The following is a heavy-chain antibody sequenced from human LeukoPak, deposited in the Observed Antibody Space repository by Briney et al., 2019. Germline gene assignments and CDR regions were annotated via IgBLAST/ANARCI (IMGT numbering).Heavy chain of an antibody. CDR2: ITSGLTYI. J-gene: IGHJ6*02. CDR1: GFTFKTYT. V-gene: IGHV3-21*01. Sequence: PGGSLRLSCAASGFTFKTYTMNWVRQAPGKGLEWVSSITSGLTYISYAVSVKGRFTISRDNAKNSLSLQMNSLRAEDTAVYYCARDFGRTSDWQPRLYYGMDVWGQGTTVTVSS. CDR3: ARDFGRTSDWQPRLYYGMDV. D-gene: IGHD2-2*01.